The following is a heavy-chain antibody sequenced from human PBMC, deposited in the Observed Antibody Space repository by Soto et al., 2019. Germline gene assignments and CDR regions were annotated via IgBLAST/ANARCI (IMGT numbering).Heavy chain of an antibody. CDR3: ARGLEQRGNWFDP. Sequence: GGSLRLSCSASGFTFSSYEMNWVRQAPGKGLEWVSYISSSGSTIYYADSVKGRFTISRDNAKNSLYLQMNSLRAEDTAVYYCARGLEQRGNWFDPWGQGTLVTVSS. D-gene: IGHD3-3*01. V-gene: IGHV3-48*03. CDR2: ISSSGSTI. CDR1: GFTFSSYE. J-gene: IGHJ5*02.